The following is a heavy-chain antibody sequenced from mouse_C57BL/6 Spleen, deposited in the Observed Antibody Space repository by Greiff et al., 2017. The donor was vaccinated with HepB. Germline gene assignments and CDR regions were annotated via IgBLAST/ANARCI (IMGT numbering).Heavy chain of an antibody. Sequence: EVHLVESGEGLVKPGGSLKLSCAASGFTFSSYAMSWVRQTPEKRLEWVAYISSGGDYIYYADTVKGRFTISRDNARNTLYLQVSSLKSEDTAMYYCTRGGGYDYDQAWLAYWGQGTLVTVSA. CDR2: ISSGGDYI. D-gene: IGHD2-4*01. CDR1: GFTFSSYA. J-gene: IGHJ3*01. V-gene: IGHV5-9-1*02. CDR3: TRGGGYDYDQAWLAY.